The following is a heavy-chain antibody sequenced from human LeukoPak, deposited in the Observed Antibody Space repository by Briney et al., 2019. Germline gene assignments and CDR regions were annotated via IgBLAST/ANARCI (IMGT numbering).Heavy chain of an antibody. J-gene: IGHJ4*02. CDR2: ISGRGGST. V-gene: IGHV3-23*01. D-gene: IGHD4-17*01. Sequence: GGSLRLSCSASGFTFSSYAMSWVRQAPGKGLEWVSAISGRGGSTYYADSVKGRFTISRDNPKNTLYLQMNSLRAEDTAAYYSAKGDVRDYGAYVPYFDYCGQGTLVTVSS. CDR1: GFTFSSYA. CDR3: AKGDVRDYGAYVPYFDY.